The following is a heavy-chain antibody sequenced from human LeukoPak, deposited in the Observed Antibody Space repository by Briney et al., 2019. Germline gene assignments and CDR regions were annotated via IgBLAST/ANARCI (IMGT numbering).Heavy chain of an antibody. CDR3: ARDYRDADYVLDL. V-gene: IGHV1-18*01. D-gene: IGHD4-17*01. Sequence: ASVKVSCKASGYTFTNFGITWVRQAPGQGLEWMGWISAYNGDTNYELKLQGRVTMTTDTSTNMAYMELRSLTSDDTAVYYCARDYRDADYVLDLWGQGTLVTVSS. J-gene: IGHJ5*02. CDR1: GYTFTNFG. CDR2: ISAYNGDT.